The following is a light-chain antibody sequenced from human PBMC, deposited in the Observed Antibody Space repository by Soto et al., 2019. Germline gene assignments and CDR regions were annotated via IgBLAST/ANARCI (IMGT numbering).Light chain of an antibody. CDR2: DAS. Sequence: EVVLTQSPGSLSLSREDRATLACMASQILVNTYVAWYQQKAGQAPRLLIFDASTRATGIPDRFSGSGSGTDFTLSISRLEPEDFATYYCQQLNSYPITFGQGTRLEIK. J-gene: IGKJ5*01. V-gene: IGKV3D-20*02. CDR3: QQLNSYPIT. CDR1: QILVNTY.